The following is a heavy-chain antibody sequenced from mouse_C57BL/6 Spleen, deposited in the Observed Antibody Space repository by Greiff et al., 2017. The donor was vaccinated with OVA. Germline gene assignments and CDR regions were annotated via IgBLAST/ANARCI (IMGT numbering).Heavy chain of an antibody. CDR2: INPSSGYT. CDR1: GYTFTSYT. D-gene: IGHD4-1*01. J-gene: IGHJ2*01. Sequence: VKLMESGAELARPGASVKMSCKASGYTFTSYTMHWVKQRPGQGLEWIGYINPSSGYTKYNQKFKDKATLTADKSSSTAYMQLSSLTSEDSAVYYCARWDSLTLDYWGQGTTLTVSS. CDR3: ARWDSLTLDY. V-gene: IGHV1-4*01.